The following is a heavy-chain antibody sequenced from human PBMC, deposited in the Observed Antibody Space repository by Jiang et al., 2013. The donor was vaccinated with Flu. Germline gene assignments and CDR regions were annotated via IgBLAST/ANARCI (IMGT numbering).Heavy chain of an antibody. CDR3: ARGPDTGTYYYFY. CDR1: GGTFSNYA. CDR2: ITPIFATA. D-gene: IGHD3-10*01. J-gene: IGHJ4*02. Sequence: EVKKPGSSVKVSCKASGGTFSNYAINWLRQAPGQGLEWMGGITPIFATANYAQKSQGRVTITADKSTSTAYVELRSLRSEDTAVYYCARGPDTGTYYYFYWGQGTLVTVSS. V-gene: IGHV1-69*06.